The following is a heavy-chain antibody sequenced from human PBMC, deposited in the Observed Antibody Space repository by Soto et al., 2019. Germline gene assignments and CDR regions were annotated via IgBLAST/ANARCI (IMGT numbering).Heavy chain of an antibody. J-gene: IGHJ3*02. D-gene: IGHD1-20*01. CDR3: ARATKYNWFTDAFDI. CDR2: INPNSGGT. Sequence: ASVKVSCKASGYTFTGYYMHWVRQAPGQGLEWMGWINPNSGGTNYAQKFQGWVTMTRDTSISTAYMELSRLRSDDTAVYYCARATKYNWFTDAFDIWGQGTMVTVSS. CDR1: GYTFTGYY. V-gene: IGHV1-2*04.